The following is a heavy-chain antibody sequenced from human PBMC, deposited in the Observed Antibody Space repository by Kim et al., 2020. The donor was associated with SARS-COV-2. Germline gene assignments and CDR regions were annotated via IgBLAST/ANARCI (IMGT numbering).Heavy chain of an antibody. CDR3: ARHEAPGDSGSYSDDYWFDP. CDR2: IYYSGST. D-gene: IGHD1-26*01. CDR1: GGSISSYY. Sequence: SETLSLTCTVSGGSISSYYWSWIRQPPGKGLEWIGYIYYSGSTNYNPSLKSRVTISVDTSKNQFSLTLSSVTAADTAVYYCARHEAPGDSGSYSDDYWFDPWGQGTLVTVSS. V-gene: IGHV4-59*08. J-gene: IGHJ5*02.